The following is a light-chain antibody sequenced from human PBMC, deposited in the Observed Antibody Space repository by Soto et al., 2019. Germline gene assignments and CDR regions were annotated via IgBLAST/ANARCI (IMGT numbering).Light chain of an antibody. J-gene: IGKJ5*01. CDR3: QQSYSSPTT. V-gene: IGKV1-39*01. Sequence: DIQMTQSPTSLSAFVGDRVTIIFVASQTVSIYLNWFQQKPGEAPKLLISAASRLHRGVPSRFSGSGSGTDFTLTVNDLQPEDFATYYCQQSYSSPTTFGQGTRLEIK. CDR1: QTVSIY. CDR2: AAS.